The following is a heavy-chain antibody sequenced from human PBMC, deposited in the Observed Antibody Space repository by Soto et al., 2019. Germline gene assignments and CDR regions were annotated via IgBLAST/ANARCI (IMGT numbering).Heavy chain of an antibody. CDR3: AKVGSGWTGGTDY. Sequence: QVQLQESGPGLVKPSETLSLTCTVSGGSITSYYWSWIRQPPGKGLEWIGHIYYSGSTNYNPSLKSRVTISVDTSKTQFSLRLSSVTAADTAVYYCAKVGSGWTGGTDYWGQGTLVTVSS. CDR2: IYYSGST. D-gene: IGHD6-19*01. CDR1: GGSITSYY. J-gene: IGHJ4*02. V-gene: IGHV4-59*01.